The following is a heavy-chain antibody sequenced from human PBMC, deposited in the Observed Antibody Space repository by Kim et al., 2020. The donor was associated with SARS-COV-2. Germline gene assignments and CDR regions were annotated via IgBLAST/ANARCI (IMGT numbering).Heavy chain of an antibody. J-gene: IGHJ6*02. CDR3: ARGFGELLRDYYGMDV. CDR1: GFFFGDYS. CDR2: IRRKVYGGTP. Sequence: GGSLRLSCTASGFFFGDYSMTWVRQAPGKGVEWVGCIRRKVYGGTPEYAASVKGRFTISRDDSKNIAYLQMNSLTTDDTAVYYCARGFGELLRDYYGMDVWGQGTTVIVSS. D-gene: IGHD3-10*01. V-gene: IGHV3-49*04.